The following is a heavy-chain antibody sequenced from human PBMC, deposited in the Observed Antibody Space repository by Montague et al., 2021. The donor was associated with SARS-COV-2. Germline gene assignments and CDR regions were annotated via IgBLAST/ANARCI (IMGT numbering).Heavy chain of an antibody. CDR3: ARGAPGY. CDR1: GGSFSDYH. D-gene: IGHD1-1*01. Sequence: SETLSLTCAVYGGSFSDYHWTWIRQSPGEGLEWIGRINYGGSTKYNPSLESRVTISIDTSKNQFSLKLTSVTAADTAVYYCARGAPGYWGQGTLVTVSS. V-gene: IGHV4-34*01. CDR2: INYGGST. J-gene: IGHJ4*02.